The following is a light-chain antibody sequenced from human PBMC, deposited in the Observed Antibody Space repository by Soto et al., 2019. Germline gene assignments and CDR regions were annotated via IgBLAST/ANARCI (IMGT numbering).Light chain of an antibody. V-gene: IGKV1-5*01. Sequence: DIQMTQSPSTVSASVGDRVTITCRASQNINTWLAWYQQKPGKAPKLLIYDASSLESGAPSRFSGSGSGTEFTLTISSLQPDDFATYSCQQYNSYYFGGGTKVDI. CDR3: QQYNSYY. J-gene: IGKJ4*01. CDR2: DAS. CDR1: QNINTW.